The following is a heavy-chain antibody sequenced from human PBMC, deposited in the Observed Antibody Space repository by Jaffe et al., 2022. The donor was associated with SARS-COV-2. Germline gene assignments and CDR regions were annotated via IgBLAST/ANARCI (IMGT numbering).Heavy chain of an antibody. CDR3: ANHRWERAYYHYYMDV. CDR2: VIASGDTT. V-gene: IGHV3-23*04. J-gene: IGHJ6*03. D-gene: IGHD1-1*01. CDR1: GFTFSTHA. Sequence: EVQLVESGGGLVQPGGSLRLSCAASGFTFSTHAMSWVRQAPGKGLEWVSSVIASGDTTYYADSVTGRFTISRDNSRNTLYLQMNSLRAEDTAIYFCANHRWERAYYHYYMDVRGKGTAVTVS.